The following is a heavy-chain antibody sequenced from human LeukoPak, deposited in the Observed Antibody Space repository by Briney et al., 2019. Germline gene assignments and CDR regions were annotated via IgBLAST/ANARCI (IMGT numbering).Heavy chain of an antibody. Sequence: SETLSLTCTVSGGSISSYYWSWIRQPPGKGLEWIGYIYYSGSTNYNPSLKSRVTISVDTSKNQFSLKLSSVTAADTAVYYCARDPGFNMYYDFWSGYPTNAFDIWGQGTMVTVSS. CDR3: ARDPGFNMYYDFWSGYPTNAFDI. CDR1: GGSISSYY. J-gene: IGHJ3*02. D-gene: IGHD3-3*01. CDR2: IYYSGST. V-gene: IGHV4-59*01.